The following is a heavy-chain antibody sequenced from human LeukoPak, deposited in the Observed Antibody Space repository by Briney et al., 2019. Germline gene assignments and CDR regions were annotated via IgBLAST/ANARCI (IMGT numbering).Heavy chain of an antibody. CDR3: AKDVHYYGSGSPPDY. V-gene: IGHV3-23*01. CDR2: ISGSGGST. D-gene: IGHD3-10*01. Sequence: GGSLRLSCAAAGVTFSSYAMSLVRQAPGKGLEWVSAISGSGGSTYYADSVKGRFTISRDNSKNTLYLQMNSLRAEDTAVYYCAKDVHYYGSGSPPDYWGQGTLVTVSS. CDR1: GVTFSSYA. J-gene: IGHJ4*02.